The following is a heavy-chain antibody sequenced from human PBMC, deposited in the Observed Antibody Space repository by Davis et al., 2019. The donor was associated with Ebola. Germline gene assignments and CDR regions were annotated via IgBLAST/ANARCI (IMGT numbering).Heavy chain of an antibody. CDR3: ARDLAIGIAAAGTGWCWFDP. CDR2: INPNSGGT. D-gene: IGHD6-13*01. CDR1: GYTFTGYY. V-gene: IGHV1-2*02. Sequence: ASVKVSCKASGYTFTGYYMHWVRQAPGQGLEWMGWINPNSGGTNYAQKFQGRVTMTRDTSISTAYMELSRLRSDDTAVYYCARDLAIGIAAAGTGWCWFDPWGQGTLVTVSS. J-gene: IGHJ5*02.